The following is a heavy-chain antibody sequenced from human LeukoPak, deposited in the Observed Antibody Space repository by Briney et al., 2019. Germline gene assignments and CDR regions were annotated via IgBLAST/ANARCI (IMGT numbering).Heavy chain of an antibody. Sequence: GGSLRLSCAASGFTFSSYWMSWVRQAPGKGLEWVANIKQDGSEKYYVDSVKGRFTISRDNAKNSLYLQMNSLRAEDSAVYYCARGVGDYGDYAGPYYYYMDVWGKGTTVTVSS. J-gene: IGHJ6*03. D-gene: IGHD4-17*01. CDR1: GFTFSSYW. CDR2: IKQDGSEK. CDR3: ARGVGDYGDYAGPYYYYMDV. V-gene: IGHV3-7*01.